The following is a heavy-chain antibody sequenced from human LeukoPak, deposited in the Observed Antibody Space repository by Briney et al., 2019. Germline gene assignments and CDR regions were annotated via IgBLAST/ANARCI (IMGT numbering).Heavy chain of an antibody. Sequence: PGGSLRLSCAASGFTFSSYAMSWVRQAPGKGLEWVSAISCSGGSTYYADPVKGRFTISRDNSKNTLYLQMNSLRAEDTAVYYCAKGQDSSSWSDGWFDPWGQGTLVSVSS. D-gene: IGHD6-13*01. J-gene: IGHJ5*02. CDR3: AKGQDSSSWSDGWFDP. CDR1: GFTFSSYA. V-gene: IGHV3-23*01. CDR2: ISCSGGST.